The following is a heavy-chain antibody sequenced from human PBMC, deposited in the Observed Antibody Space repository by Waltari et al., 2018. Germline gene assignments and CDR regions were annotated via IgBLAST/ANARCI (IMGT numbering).Heavy chain of an antibody. CDR3: ARDGGYCSSTSCYDDYYYYMDV. CDR1: GGTFSSYA. CDR2: IIPIFGTA. D-gene: IGHD2-2*01. J-gene: IGHJ6*03. Sequence: QVQLVQSGAEVKKPGSSVKVSCKASGGTFSSYAISWVRQAPGQGLEWMGGIIPIFGTATYAQKFQGRVTITADKSTSTAYMELSSLRAEDTAVYYCARDGGYCSSTSCYDDYYYYMDVWGKGTTVTVSS. V-gene: IGHV1-69*14.